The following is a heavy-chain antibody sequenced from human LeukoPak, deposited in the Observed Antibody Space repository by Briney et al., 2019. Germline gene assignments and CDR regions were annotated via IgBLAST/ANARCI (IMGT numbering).Heavy chain of an antibody. CDR2: INHSGST. J-gene: IGHJ4*02. Sequence: SETLSLTCAVYGGSFSGYYWSWIRQPPGKGLEWIGEINHSGSTNYNPSRKSRVTISVDTSKNQFSLKLSSVTAADTAVYYCARGLMVRGVIRTKYYFDYWGQGTLVTVSS. CDR1: GGSFSGYY. D-gene: IGHD3-10*01. V-gene: IGHV4-34*01. CDR3: ARGLMVRGVIRTKYYFDY.